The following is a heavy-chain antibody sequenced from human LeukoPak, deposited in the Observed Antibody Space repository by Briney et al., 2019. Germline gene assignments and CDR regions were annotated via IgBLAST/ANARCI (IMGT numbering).Heavy chain of an antibody. Sequence: PSETLSLTCTVSGGSISSGDYYWSWIRQPPGKGLEWIGYIYYSGSTYYNPSLKSRVTISVDTSKNQFSQKLSSVTAADTAVYYCARGLDDDAFDIWGQGTMVTVSS. CDR3: ARGLDDDAFDI. CDR2: IYYSGST. J-gene: IGHJ3*02. V-gene: IGHV4-30-4*08. CDR1: GGSISSGDYY. D-gene: IGHD3-16*01.